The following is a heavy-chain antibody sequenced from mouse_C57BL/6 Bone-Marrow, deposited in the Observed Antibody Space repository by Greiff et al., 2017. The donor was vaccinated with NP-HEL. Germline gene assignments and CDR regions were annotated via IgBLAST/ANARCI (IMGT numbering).Heavy chain of an antibody. J-gene: IGHJ1*03. D-gene: IGHD1-2*01. CDR2: ISNLAYSI. V-gene: IGHV5-15*04. CDR1: GFTFSDYG. Sequence: EVMLVESGGGLVQPGGSLKLSCAASGFTFSDYGMAWVRQAPRKGPEWVAFISNLAYSIHYADTVTGRFTISRENAKNTLYLEMSSLRSEDTAMYYCARRLLRPGYWYFDVWGTGTTVTVSS. CDR3: ARRLLRPGYWYFDV.